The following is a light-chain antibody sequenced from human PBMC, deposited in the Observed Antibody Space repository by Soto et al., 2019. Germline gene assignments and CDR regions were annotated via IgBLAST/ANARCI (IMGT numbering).Light chain of an antibody. J-gene: IGKJ4*01. CDR1: QSVNSN. CDR2: GAS. V-gene: IGKV3-11*01. CDR3: QQRSNWPPA. Sequence: EIVLTQSPGTLSVSPGERATLSCRASQSVNSNLAWYQQKPGQAPRLLIYGASTRATGIPARFSGSGSGTDFTLTISSLEPEDFAVYYCQQRSNWPPAFGGGTKVDIK.